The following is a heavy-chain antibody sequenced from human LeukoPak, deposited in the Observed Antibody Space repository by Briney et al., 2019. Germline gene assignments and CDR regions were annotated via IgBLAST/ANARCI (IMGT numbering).Heavy chain of an antibody. Sequence: PGGSLRLSCEASGFTFSSYAMSWVRQAPGKGLEWVSAIANSGTSTFYADSVKGRFSISRDNSKNTLYLQMNSLRAEDTAIYYCVRDPKYCSSASCFDYWGQGTLVTVSS. CDR2: IANSGTST. J-gene: IGHJ4*02. CDR1: GFTFSSYA. V-gene: IGHV3-23*01. CDR3: VRDPKYCSSASCFDY. D-gene: IGHD2-15*01.